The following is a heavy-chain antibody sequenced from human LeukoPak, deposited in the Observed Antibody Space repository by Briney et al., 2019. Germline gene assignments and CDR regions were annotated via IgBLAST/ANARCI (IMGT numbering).Heavy chain of an antibody. CDR1: GGTFSSYA. J-gene: IGHJ4*02. CDR2: IVPIFGTA. V-gene: IGHV1-69*05. Sequence: SVKVSCKASGGTFSSYAISWVRQAPGQGLEWMGGIVPIFGTANYAQKFQGRVTITTDESTSTAYMELSSLRSEDTAVYYFACLVRGPGAGYWGQGTLVTVSS. D-gene: IGHD7-27*01. CDR3: ACLVRGPGAGY.